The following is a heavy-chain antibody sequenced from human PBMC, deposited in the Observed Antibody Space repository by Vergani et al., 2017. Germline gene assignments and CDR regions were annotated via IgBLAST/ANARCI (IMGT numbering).Heavy chain of an antibody. CDR2: IHYSENT. V-gene: IGHV4-59*11. CDR3: ASDTHSGQRADR. D-gene: IGHD6-19*01. Sequence: QVQLQESGPGLVKSSETLSLTCSVSFDSIRNLHCNWIRQPPGTGLEWIGSIHYSENTNYNPSLKTRVTISVDTSKNQFSLALTSVTAADTAVYYCASDTHSGQRADRWGQGILVTVTS. J-gene: IGHJ5*02. CDR1: FDSIRNLH.